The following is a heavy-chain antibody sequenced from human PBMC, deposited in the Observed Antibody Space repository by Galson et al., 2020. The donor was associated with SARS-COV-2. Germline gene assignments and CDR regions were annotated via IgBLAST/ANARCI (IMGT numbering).Heavy chain of an antibody. V-gene: IGHV4-39*07. D-gene: IGHD6-19*01. CDR2: IYHSGTT. J-gene: IGHJ4*02. Sequence: SETLSLTCSVYGDSISTSTDYWGWIRQPPGKGLEWIGSIYHSGTTYYNPSLKSRVTISLDVSKNQFSLKLPSVTAADTAVYYCGRVGYSSGWYWSQGTLVTVSS. CDR3: GRVGYSSGWY. CDR1: GDSISTSTDY.